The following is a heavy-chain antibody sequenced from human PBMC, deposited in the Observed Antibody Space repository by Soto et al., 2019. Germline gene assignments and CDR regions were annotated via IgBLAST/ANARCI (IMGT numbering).Heavy chain of an antibody. J-gene: IGHJ6*02. CDR1: GFTFSSYW. D-gene: IGHD6-19*01. V-gene: IGHV3-74*01. CDR3: ARGGIAVAGTEWKGYYYYGMDV. CDR2: INSDGSST. Sequence: GGSLRLSCAASGFTFSSYWMHWVRQAPGKGLVWVSRINSDGSSTSYADSVKGRFTISRDNAKNTLYLQMNSLRAEDTAVYYCARGGIAVAGTEWKGYYYYGMDVLGQGTTVTVSS.